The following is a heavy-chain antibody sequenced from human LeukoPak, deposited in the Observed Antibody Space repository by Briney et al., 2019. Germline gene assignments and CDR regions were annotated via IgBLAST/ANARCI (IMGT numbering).Heavy chain of an antibody. V-gene: IGHV4-4*09. J-gene: IGHJ4*02. CDR3: VQTTGWPGFDY. Sequence: PSETLSLICTASGAPISRFYWNWVRQPPGKGLEWIGNIYNGVPTFFNPSLKSRVTLSVETSKTQLSLQLASVTAADTAVYYCVQTTGWPGFDYWGQGILVTVSS. CDR1: GAPISRFY. CDR2: IYNGVPT. D-gene: IGHD6-19*01.